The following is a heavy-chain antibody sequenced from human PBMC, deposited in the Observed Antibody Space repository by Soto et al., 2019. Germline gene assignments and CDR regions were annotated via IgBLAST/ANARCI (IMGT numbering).Heavy chain of an antibody. CDR1: GGTFSSYA. Sequence: SVKVSCKASGGTFSSYAINWVRQAPGQGLEWMGGIIPMFGTANYAQKFQGRVTITADESTRTVYMELSSLGSEDTAVYYCARGTIVGAQVGHFDYWGQGTLVTVSS. CDR3: ARGTIVGAQVGHFDY. J-gene: IGHJ4*02. V-gene: IGHV1-69*13. CDR2: IIPMFGTA. D-gene: IGHD1-26*01.